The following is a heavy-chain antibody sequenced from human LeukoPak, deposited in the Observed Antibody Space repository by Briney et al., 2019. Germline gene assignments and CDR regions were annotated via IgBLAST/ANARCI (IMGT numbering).Heavy chain of an antibody. Sequence: ASVKVSCKASGYTFTSYAMHWVRQAPGHRIEWMGWINAGSGNTKYSQKFQGRVTITRDTSASTAYMELSSLRSEDTAVYYCARGRAGGVYFNWFDPWGQGTLVTVSS. CDR2: INAGSGNT. CDR3: ARGRAGGVYFNWFDP. D-gene: IGHD2-8*01. CDR1: GYTFTSYA. J-gene: IGHJ5*02. V-gene: IGHV1-3*01.